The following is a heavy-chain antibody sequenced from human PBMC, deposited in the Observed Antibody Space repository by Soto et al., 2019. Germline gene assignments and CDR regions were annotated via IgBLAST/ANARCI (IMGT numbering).Heavy chain of an antibody. CDR2: IYYSGST. CDR3: ARSSYYYGSGSYLVWFDP. Sequence: KPSETLSLTCTVSGGSISSGGYYWSWIRQHPGKGLEWIGYIYYSGSTYYNPSLKSRVTISVDTSKNQFSLKLSSVTAADTAVYYCARSSYYYGSGSYLVWFDPWGQGTLVTVSS. D-gene: IGHD3-10*01. CDR1: GGSISSGGYY. J-gene: IGHJ5*02. V-gene: IGHV4-31*03.